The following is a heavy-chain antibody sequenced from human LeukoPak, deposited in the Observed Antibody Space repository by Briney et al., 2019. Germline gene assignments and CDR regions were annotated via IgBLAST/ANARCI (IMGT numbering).Heavy chain of an antibody. CDR3: ARGSVDDFWSGYTFDY. D-gene: IGHD3-3*01. J-gene: IGHJ4*02. Sequence: ASVKVSCKASGYTFTGYYMHWVRQAPGQGLEWVGWINPNSGGTNYAQKFQGRVTMTRDTSISTAYMELSRLRSDDTAVYYCARGSVDDFWSGYTFDYWGQGTLVTVSS. CDR2: INPNSGGT. CDR1: GYTFTGYY. V-gene: IGHV1-2*02.